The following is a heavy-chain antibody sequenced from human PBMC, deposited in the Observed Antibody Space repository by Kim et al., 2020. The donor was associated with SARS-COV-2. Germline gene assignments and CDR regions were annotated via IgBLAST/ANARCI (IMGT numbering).Heavy chain of an antibody. CDR1: GFTFISFG. J-gene: IGHJ5*02. Sequence: ASVKVSCKASGFTFISFGISWVRQAPGQGLEWVGWISPYNGKTLYEEKLQGRLTMATDTSTSTAYMEFRSLTSGCTAVYYCSRDSNGSGPYFQGCFDPWG. V-gene: IGHV1-18*01. CDR3: SRDSNGSGPYFQGCFDP. D-gene: IGHD3-10*01. CDR2: ISPYNGKT.